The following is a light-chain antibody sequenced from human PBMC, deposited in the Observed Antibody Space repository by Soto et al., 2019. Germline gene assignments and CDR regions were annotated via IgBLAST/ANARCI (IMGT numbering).Light chain of an antibody. J-gene: IGKJ2*01. CDR2: KAS. CDR1: QSISSW. V-gene: IGKV1-5*03. CDR3: QQYDSYPYT. Sequence: DIQMTQSPSTLSASVGDRVTITCRASQSISSWLAWYQQKPGKAPKLLIYKASTLESGVPSRFSGSGSGTEFTLTISSLQPDDFATYYCQQYDSYPYTFGQGTKLEIK.